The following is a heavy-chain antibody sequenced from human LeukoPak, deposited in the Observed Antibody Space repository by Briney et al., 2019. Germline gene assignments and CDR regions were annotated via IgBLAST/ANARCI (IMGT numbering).Heavy chain of an antibody. J-gene: IGHJ4*02. Sequence: ASVKVSCKASGYTFTNYGLSWVRRAPGQGLEWMGWISTDNGDTNYAQKFQGRVTMTTDTSTNTAYMELRSLRSDDTAVYYCARGYVDNYWGQGTLVTVSS. CDR2: ISTDNGDT. D-gene: IGHD3-16*01. CDR1: GYTFTNYG. V-gene: IGHV1-18*01. CDR3: ARGYVDNY.